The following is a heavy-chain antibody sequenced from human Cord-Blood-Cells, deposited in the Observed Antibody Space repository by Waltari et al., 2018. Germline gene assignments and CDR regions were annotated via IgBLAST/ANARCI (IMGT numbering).Heavy chain of an antibody. CDR3: ASSPGSSCDPFFDY. Sequence: QVQLVESGGGVVQPGRSLRLSCAASGFTFSSYAMHSLRQAAGKGLEWVAVRTDDGVNKYYADSVEGRVTISRHNSKNTLYLQMNSLRGEDTAVYYWASSPGSSCDPFFDYWGQGTLVTVSS. CDR1: GFTFSSYA. D-gene: IGHD6-13*01. J-gene: IGHJ4*02. V-gene: IGHV3-30-3*01. CDR2: RTDDGVNK.